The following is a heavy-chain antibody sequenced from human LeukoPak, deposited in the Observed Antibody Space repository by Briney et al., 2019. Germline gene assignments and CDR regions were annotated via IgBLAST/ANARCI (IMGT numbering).Heavy chain of an antibody. CDR3: ARVLEGY. V-gene: IGHV4-30-2*01. J-gene: IGHJ4*02. CDR1: GGSISSGGYS. CDR2: IYHSGST. Sequence: SETLSLTCAVSGGSISSGGYSWRWIRPPPGKGLEWIGYIYHSGSTYYNPSLKSRVTISVDTSKNQFSLKLSSVTAADTAVYYCARVLEGYWGQGTLVTVSS. D-gene: IGHD2/OR15-2a*01.